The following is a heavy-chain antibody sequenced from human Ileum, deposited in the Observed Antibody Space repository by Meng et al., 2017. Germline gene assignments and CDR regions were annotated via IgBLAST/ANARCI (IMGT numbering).Heavy chain of an antibody. J-gene: IGHJ4*02. V-gene: IGHV1-69*02. Sequence: QVQLVQSGAEVKKPGSSVKVSCKASGCTFSSYTISWVRQAPGQGLEWLGRIIPILGIANYAQKFQGRVTITADKSTSTAYMELSSLRSEDTAVYYCARSSLGWPFLPFDYWGQGTLVTVSS. D-gene: IGHD3-3*01. CDR2: IIPILGIA. CDR3: ARSSLGWPFLPFDY. CDR1: GCTFSSYT.